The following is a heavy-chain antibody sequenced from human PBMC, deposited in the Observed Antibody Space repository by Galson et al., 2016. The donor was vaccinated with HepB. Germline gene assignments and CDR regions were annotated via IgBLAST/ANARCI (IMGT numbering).Heavy chain of an antibody. V-gene: IGHV4-31*03. D-gene: IGHD6-19*01. CDR1: GASIATTACY. CDR2: MDYSGNS. J-gene: IGHJ6*02. Sequence: TLSLTCTVSGASIATTACYWSWIRQPPGKGLEWIGYMDYSGNSYYNPSLKSRVTISIDTSKDQFSLGLSSVTAADTAAYFCARVLLSSGWYPLIYYAMDVWGQGTTVTVSS. CDR3: ARVLLSSGWYPLIYYAMDV.